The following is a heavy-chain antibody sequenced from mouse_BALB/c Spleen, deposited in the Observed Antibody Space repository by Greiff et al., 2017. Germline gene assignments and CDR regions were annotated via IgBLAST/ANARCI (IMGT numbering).Heavy chain of an antibody. CDR3: ARKGVITTVGYAMDY. J-gene: IGHJ4*01. CDR2: IWSGGST. V-gene: IGHV2-2*02. D-gene: IGHD1-1*01. Sequence: VQLQESGPGLVQPSQSLSITCTVSGFSLTSYGVHWVRQSPGKGLEWLGVIWSGGSTDYNAAFISRLSISKDNSKSQVFFKMNSLQANDTAIYYCARKGVITTVGYAMDYWGQGTSVTVSS. CDR1: GFSLTSYG.